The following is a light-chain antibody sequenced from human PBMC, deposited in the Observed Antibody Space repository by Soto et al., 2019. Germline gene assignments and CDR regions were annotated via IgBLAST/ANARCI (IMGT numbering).Light chain of an antibody. V-gene: IGKV1-12*01. CDR2: AAS. Sequence: DIQMTQSPSSVSASVGDTINITCRASQDIKKWLAWYQQKPGKAPKVLIYAASNLESGVSSRFSGNGSGTEFSLTISSLQTEDFATYFCHQASSFPHTFGPGTKVDIK. CDR3: HQASSFPHT. J-gene: IGKJ3*01. CDR1: QDIKKW.